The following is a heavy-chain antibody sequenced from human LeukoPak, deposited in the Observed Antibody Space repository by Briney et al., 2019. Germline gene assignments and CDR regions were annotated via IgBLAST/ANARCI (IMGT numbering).Heavy chain of an antibody. Sequence: GGSLRLSCAASGFTFSSYAMHWVRQAPGKGLEWVAVISYDGTNKYYADSVKGRFTISRDNSKNTLYLQMNSLRAEDSAVYYCARAPRTAANFDYWGQGTLVTVSS. CDR2: ISYDGTNK. CDR1: GFTFSSYA. J-gene: IGHJ4*02. CDR3: ARAPRTAANFDY. V-gene: IGHV3-30-3*01. D-gene: IGHD6-13*01.